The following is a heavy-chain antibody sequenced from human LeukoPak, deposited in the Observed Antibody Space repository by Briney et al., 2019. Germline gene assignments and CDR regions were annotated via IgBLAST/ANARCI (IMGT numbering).Heavy chain of an antibody. V-gene: IGHV3-23*01. J-gene: IGHJ5*02. CDR1: GFTISSYA. CDR2: MNGGGGLT. Sequence: PGGSLRLSCEGSGFTISSYAMSWVRQAPGKGLEWVSAMNGGGGLTYYADSVKGRFTISRDNSKNTLYLQMNSLRAEDTAVYYCAKSGGGDCTGDYCINWFDPWGQGTLVTVSS. CDR3: AKSGGGDCTGDYCINWFDP. D-gene: IGHD2-8*02.